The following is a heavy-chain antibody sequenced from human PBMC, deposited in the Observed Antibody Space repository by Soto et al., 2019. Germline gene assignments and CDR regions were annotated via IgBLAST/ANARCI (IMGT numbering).Heavy chain of an antibody. CDR1: GFGVSNNY. V-gene: IGHV3-66*03. CDR3: ARGGVWYDSSGLPFDY. D-gene: IGHD3-22*01. J-gene: IGHJ4*02. CDR2: IWTGGTT. Sequence: EVQLVESGGGLIQPGGSLRLSCAASGFGVSNNYMSWVRQAPGKGLEWVSVIWTGGTTSYADSVKGRFTISRDNSKNTLYLQMNSLRAEDTAVYYCARGGVWYDSSGLPFDYWGQGTLVTVSS.